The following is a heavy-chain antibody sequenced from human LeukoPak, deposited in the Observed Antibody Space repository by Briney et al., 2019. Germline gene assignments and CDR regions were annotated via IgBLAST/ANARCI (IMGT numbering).Heavy chain of an antibody. CDR2: ISSSGSTI. CDR1: GFTFSSYE. Sequence: PGGSLRLSCAPSGFTFSSYEMNWVRHAPGKGLEWVSYISSSGSTIYYADSVKGRFTISRDNAKNTLYLQMNSLRAEDTAVYYCAELGITMIGGVWGKGTTVTISS. J-gene: IGHJ6*04. CDR3: AELGITMIGGV. V-gene: IGHV3-48*03. D-gene: IGHD3-10*02.